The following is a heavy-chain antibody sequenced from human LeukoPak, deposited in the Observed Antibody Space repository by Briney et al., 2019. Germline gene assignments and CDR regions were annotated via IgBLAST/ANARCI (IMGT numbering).Heavy chain of an antibody. CDR1: GFTFSTYG. D-gene: IGHD6-19*01. J-gene: IGHJ4*02. CDR3: ASDRQSRYSSGWYSDSDYYFDY. Sequence: GGSLRLSCAASGFTFSTYGIHWVRQAPGKGLEWVAVISNDGSNKYYADSVKGRFTISRDNSKNTLYLQMNSLRAEDTAVYYCASDRQSRYSSGWYSDSDYYFDYWGQGTLVTVSS. CDR2: ISNDGSNK. V-gene: IGHV3-30*03.